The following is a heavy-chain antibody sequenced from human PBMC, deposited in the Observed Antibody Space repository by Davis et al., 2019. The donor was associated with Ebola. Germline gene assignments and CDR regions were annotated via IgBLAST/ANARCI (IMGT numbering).Heavy chain of an antibody. J-gene: IGHJ6*02. D-gene: IGHD3-10*01. CDR3: AKDQVRRITMYGMDV. V-gene: IGHV3-30*18. CDR1: GFTFSSYW. CDR2: ISYDGSNK. Sequence: GESLKISCAASGFTFSSYWMHWVRQAPGKGLEWVAVISYDGSNKYYADSVKGRFTISRDNSKNTLYLQMNSLRAEDTAVYYCAKDQVRRITMYGMDVWGQGTTVTVSS.